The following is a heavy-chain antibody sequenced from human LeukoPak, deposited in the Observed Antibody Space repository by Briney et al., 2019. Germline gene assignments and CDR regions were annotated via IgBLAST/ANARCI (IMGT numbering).Heavy chain of an antibody. V-gene: IGHV3-7*01. CDR1: GFTFSSYW. CDR3: ARDRYYYGSGCLVDY. CDR2: IKQDGSEK. J-gene: IGHJ4*02. Sequence: GGSLRLSCAASGFTFSSYWMSWVRQAPGKGLEWVANIKQDGSEKYYVDSVKGRFTISRDNAKNSLYLQMNSLRAEDTAVYYCARDRYYYGSGCLVDYWGQGTLVTVSS. D-gene: IGHD3-10*01.